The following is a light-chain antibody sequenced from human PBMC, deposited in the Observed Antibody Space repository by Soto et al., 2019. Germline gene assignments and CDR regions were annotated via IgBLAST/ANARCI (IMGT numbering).Light chain of an antibody. CDR3: QQRSDWPPIT. CDR1: QSVSTY. CDR2: DAS. V-gene: IGKV3-11*01. J-gene: IGKJ5*01. Sequence: EVVLTQSPDTLSLSPGDRATLSCRASQSVSTYLARYQQKPGQAPRLLIYDASNRATGIPARFSGSGSGTDFTLTISSLEPEDFAVYYCQQRSDWPPITFGQGTRLDI.